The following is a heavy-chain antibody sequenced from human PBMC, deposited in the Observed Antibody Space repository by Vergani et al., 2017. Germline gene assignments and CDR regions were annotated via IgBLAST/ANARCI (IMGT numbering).Heavy chain of an antibody. CDR1: GATFRSNT. CDR3: ARDPRGYGGDIADYYNGMDV. V-gene: IGHV1-69*08. Sequence: QVQLVHSGAEVKKPGSSVKVSCKASGATFRSNTISWLRQVPGQGLEWMGRIIPVLGKTKYAQDFQGRLQITADTSTSTAYMELTSLRSPDTAVYYCARDPRGYGGDIADYYNGMDVCGEGTKDSVSS. D-gene: IGHD2-21*02. J-gene: IGHJ6*02. CDR2: IIPVLGKT.